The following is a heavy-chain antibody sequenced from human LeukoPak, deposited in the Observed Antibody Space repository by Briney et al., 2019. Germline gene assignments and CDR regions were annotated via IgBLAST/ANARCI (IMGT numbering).Heavy chain of an antibody. CDR3: TRRQYSVYEGYFDF. D-gene: IGHD5/OR15-5a*01. V-gene: IGHV6-1*01. Sequence: SQTLSLTCAISGDSVSSNSSSWNWFRQSPSRGLEWLGRTYFSSRWYYDYAGSVKSRITIIPDTSMNHVSLQLNSVTPEDTAMYYCTRRQYSVYEGYFDFWGQGTLVTVSS. CDR2: TYFSSRWYY. CDR1: GDSVSSNSSS. J-gene: IGHJ4*02.